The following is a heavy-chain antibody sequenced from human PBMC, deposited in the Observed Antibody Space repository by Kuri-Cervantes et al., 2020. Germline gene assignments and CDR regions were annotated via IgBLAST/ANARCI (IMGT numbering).Heavy chain of an antibody. CDR3: ARDPYYYDSSGYYYRPPFDY. Sequence: SVKVSCKASGGTFSSYAISWVRQAPGQGLEWMGGIIPIFGTANYAQKFQGRVTITADESTSTAYMELSRLRSDDTAVYYCARDPYYYDSSGYYYRPPFDYWGQGTLVIVSS. CDR1: GGTFSSYA. J-gene: IGHJ4*02. V-gene: IGHV1-69*13. CDR2: IIPIFGTA. D-gene: IGHD3-22*01.